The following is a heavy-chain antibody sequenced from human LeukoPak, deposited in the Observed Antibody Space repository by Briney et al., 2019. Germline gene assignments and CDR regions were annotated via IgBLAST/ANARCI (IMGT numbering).Heavy chain of an antibody. CDR1: GFTFSSYA. CDR2: ISSNGGST. Sequence: GGSLRLSCSASGFTFSSYAMHWVRQAPGQGLEYVSVISSNGGSTYYAHSVKGRFTISGDNYKNTLYLQMGSLRTDDMAVYYCARVGQQLVRGAFGIWGQGTMVTVAS. D-gene: IGHD6-13*01. J-gene: IGHJ3*02. V-gene: IGHV3-64*01. CDR3: ARVGQQLVRGAFGI.